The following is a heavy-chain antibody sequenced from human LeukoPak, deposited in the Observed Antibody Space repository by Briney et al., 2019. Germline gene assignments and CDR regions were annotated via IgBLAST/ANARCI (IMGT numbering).Heavy chain of an antibody. J-gene: IGHJ4*02. CDR2: IYPGDSDT. CDR3: ARLGLGRFCSGGSCYASEADF. V-gene: IGHV5-51*01. D-gene: IGHD2-15*01. Sequence: GESLKISCTGFEYTFSSYWIGWVRQMPGRGLEWMGIIYPGDSDTRYSPSFQGQVTISADKSISTAYLQWSSLRTSDTALYYCARLGLGRFCSGGSCYASEADFWGQGTLVTVSS. CDR1: EYTFSSYW.